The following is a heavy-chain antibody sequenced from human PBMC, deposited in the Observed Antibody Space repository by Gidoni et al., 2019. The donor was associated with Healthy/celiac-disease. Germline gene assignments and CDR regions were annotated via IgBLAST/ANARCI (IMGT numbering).Heavy chain of an antibody. CDR2: ISAYNGNT. J-gene: IGHJ6*02. CDR1: GYTFTSYG. D-gene: IGHD2-15*01. Sequence: QVQLVQSGAEVKKPGASVKVSCKASGYTFTSYGISWVRQAPGQGLEWMGWISAYNGNTNYAQKLQGRVTMTTDTSTSTAYMELRSLRSDDTAVYYCAREGYCSGGSCYSDSGYYYYGMDVWGQGTTVTVSS. CDR3: AREGYCSGGSCYSDSGYYYYGMDV. V-gene: IGHV1-18*01.